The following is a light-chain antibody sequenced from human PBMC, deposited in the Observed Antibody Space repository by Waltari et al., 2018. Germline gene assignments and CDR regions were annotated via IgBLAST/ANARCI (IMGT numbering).Light chain of an antibody. Sequence: SYELTQPTSVSVSPGQTARITCPGSALANEYAFWDQQKPGQAPVMVIYRDSGRPSGIPERFSGSNSGTTVTLTISGVQAEDEADYYCQSADTRSSFWVFGGGTKLTVV. V-gene: IGLV3-25*03. CDR1: ALANEY. J-gene: IGLJ3*02. CDR2: RDS. CDR3: QSADTRSSFWV.